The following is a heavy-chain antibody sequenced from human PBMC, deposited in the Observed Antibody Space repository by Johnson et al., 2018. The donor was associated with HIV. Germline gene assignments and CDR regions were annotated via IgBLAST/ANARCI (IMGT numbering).Heavy chain of an antibody. Sequence: VQLVESGGGLVQPGGSLRLSCSASGFTFSSYWMSWVRQAPGKGLEWVANIKQDGSEKYYVDSVKGRFTISSDNAKNSLYLQMNSLRAEDTAVYYCARGSSRWYGGFDAFDIWGQGTMVTVSS. D-gene: IGHD6-13*01. CDR2: IKQDGSEK. V-gene: IGHV3-7*01. CDR1: GFTFSSYW. CDR3: ARGSSRWYGGFDAFDI. J-gene: IGHJ3*02.